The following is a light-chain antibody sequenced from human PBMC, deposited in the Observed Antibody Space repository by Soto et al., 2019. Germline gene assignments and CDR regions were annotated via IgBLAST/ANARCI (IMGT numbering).Light chain of an antibody. Sequence: QSALTQPASVSGSPGQSITISCTGSNNDIGYYNYVSWYQQHPNRAPKVIIFEVNSRPSGVSDRFFGSMFGNTASLTISDLRPEDEADYYCASYTSGSTRVVLGGGTKLTVL. CDR2: EVN. V-gene: IGLV2-14*01. CDR1: NNDIGYYNY. J-gene: IGLJ3*02. CDR3: ASYTSGSTRVV.